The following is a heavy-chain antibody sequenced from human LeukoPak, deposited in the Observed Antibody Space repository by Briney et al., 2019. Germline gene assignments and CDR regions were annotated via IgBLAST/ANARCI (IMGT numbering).Heavy chain of an antibody. CDR2: MNPNSGNT. CDR1: GYTFTSYD. Sequence: ASVKVSCKASGYTFTSYDINWVRQATGQGLERMGWMNPNSGNTGYAQKFQGRVTMTRNTSISTAYMELSSLRSEDTAVYYCARGYSYDPFFDYWGQGTLVTVSS. V-gene: IGHV1-8*01. D-gene: IGHD5-18*01. J-gene: IGHJ4*02. CDR3: ARGYSYDPFFDY.